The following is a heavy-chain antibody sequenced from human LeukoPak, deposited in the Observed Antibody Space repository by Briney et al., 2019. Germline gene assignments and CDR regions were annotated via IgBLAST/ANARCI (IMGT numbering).Heavy chain of an antibody. D-gene: IGHD1-26*01. CDR1: GGSFSGYY. V-gene: IGHV4-34*01. J-gene: IGHJ4*02. Sequence: SETLSLTCAVYGGSFSGYYWSWIRQPPGKGLEWIGEINHSGSTNYNPSLKSRVTISVDTSKNQFSLKLSSVTAADTAVYYCARGKWEPPPGPSPFDYWGQGTLVTVSS. CDR3: ARGKWEPPPGPSPFDY. CDR2: INHSGST.